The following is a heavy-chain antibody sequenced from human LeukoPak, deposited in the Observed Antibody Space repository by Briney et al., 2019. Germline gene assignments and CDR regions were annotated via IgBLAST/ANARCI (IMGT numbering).Heavy chain of an antibody. CDR1: GGSISSGGYY. V-gene: IGHV4-31*03. D-gene: IGHD6-6*01. CDR3: ARVTVAARLYYYYYYYMDV. J-gene: IGHJ6*03. Sequence: SETLSLTCTVSGGSISSGGYYWSWIRRHPGKGLEWIGYIYYSGSTYYNPSLKSRVTISVDTSKNQFSLKLSSVTAADTAVYYCARVTVAARLYYYYYYYMDVWGKGTTVTVSS. CDR2: IYYSGST.